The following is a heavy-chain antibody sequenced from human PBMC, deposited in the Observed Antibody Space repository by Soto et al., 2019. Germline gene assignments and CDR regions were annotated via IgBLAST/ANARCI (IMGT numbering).Heavy chain of an antibody. CDR2: IYYSGST. J-gene: IGHJ3*02. V-gene: IGHV4-61*01. CDR1: GGSVSSGSYY. CDR3: AGASVVAATRDAFDI. Sequence: QVQLQESGPGLVKPSETLSLTCTVSGGSVSSGSYYWSWIRQPPGKGLEWIGYIYYSGSTNYNPSLKSRVTRSVDTSNNQVTLKLGCVAAADTVVCYCAGASVVAATRDAFDIWGQGTMVTGSS. D-gene: IGHD2-15*01.